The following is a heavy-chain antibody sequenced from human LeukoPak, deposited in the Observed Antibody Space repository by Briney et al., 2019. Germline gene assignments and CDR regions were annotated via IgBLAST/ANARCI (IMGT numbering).Heavy chain of an antibody. D-gene: IGHD4-23*01. CDR2: INHSGST. J-gene: IGHJ3*02. CDR1: GGSFSGYY. V-gene: IGHV4-34*01. CDR3: ARGLSEVSNYGGTRDAFDI. Sequence: SETLSLTCAVYGGSFSGYYWNWIRQPPGKGLEWIGEINHSGSTNYNPSLKSRVTISVDTSKNQFSLKLSSVTAADTAVYYCARGLSEVSNYGGTRDAFDIWGQGTMVTVSS.